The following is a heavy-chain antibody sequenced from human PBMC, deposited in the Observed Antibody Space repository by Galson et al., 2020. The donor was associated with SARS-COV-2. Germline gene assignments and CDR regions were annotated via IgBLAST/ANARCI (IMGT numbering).Heavy chain of an antibody. V-gene: IGHV3-11*01. CDR2: ISTGGGTV. CDR3: ARGAMTTLRY. J-gene: IGHJ4*02. Sequence: GGSLRLSCAASGFTFSDYDMSWLRQAPGKGLEWISRISTGGGTVNYADSVKGRFTISRDNAKSLLFLQMNSLAAGDTAVYYWARGAMTTLRYWGQGTLVPVSS. CDR1: GFTFSDYD. D-gene: IGHD4-17*01.